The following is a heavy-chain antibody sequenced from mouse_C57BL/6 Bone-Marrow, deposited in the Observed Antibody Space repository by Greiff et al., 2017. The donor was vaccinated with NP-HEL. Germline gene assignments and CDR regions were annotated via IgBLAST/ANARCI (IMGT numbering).Heavy chain of an antibody. D-gene: IGHD2-5*01. CDR2: IYPSDSET. V-gene: IGHV1-61*01. J-gene: IGHJ3*01. CDR1: GYTFTSYW. CDR3: ARKDYSNSWFAY. Sequence: QVHLQQPGAELVRPGSSVKLSCKASGYTFTSYWMDWVKQRPGQGLEWIGNIYPSDSETHYNQKFKDKATLTVDKSSSSAYMQLSSLTSEDSAVYYCARKDYSNSWFAYWGQGTLVTVSA.